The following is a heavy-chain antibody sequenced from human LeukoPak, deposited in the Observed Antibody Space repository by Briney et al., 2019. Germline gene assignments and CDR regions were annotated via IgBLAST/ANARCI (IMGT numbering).Heavy chain of an antibody. J-gene: IGHJ4*02. CDR1: GFTFSTYW. Sequence: GGSLRLSCAASGFTFSTYWMSWVRQAPGKGLEWVVNINQNGSEKYFVDSVKGRFTISRDNAKNSLFVQMNSLRAEDTAVYYCVRKGYSGYERPFDYWGQGIRVTVSS. CDR2: INQNGSEK. CDR3: VRKGYSGYERPFDY. D-gene: IGHD5-12*01. V-gene: IGHV3-7*04.